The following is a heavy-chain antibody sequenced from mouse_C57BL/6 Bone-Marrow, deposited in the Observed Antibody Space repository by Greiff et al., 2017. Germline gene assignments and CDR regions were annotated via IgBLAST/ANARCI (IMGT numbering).Heavy chain of an antibody. CDR3: ARDYDYDAWFAY. D-gene: IGHD2-4*01. V-gene: IGHV1-64*01. CDR2: IHPNGGST. Sequence: VQLHQPGAELVKPGASVKLSCKASGYTFTSYWMHWVKQRPGQGLEWIGMIHPNGGSTNYNEKFKSKATLTVDKSSSTAYMQLSSLTSEDSAVYYWARDYDYDAWFAYWGQGTLVTVSA. J-gene: IGHJ3*01. CDR1: GYTFTSYW.